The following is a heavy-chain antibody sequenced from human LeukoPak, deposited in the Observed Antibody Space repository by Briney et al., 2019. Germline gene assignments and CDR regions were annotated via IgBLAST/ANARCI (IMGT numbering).Heavy chain of an antibody. CDR2: IYYSGST. CDR3: ARGPSPGSTDY. D-gene: IGHD3-10*01. V-gene: IGHV4-59*01. CDR1: GGSISSYY. J-gene: IGHJ4*02. Sequence: SETLSLTCTVSGGSISSYYWSWIRQPPGKGLEWIGYIYYSGSTNYNPSLKSRVIISVDTSKNQFSLKLSSVTAADTAVYYCARGPSPGSTDYWGQGTLVTVSS.